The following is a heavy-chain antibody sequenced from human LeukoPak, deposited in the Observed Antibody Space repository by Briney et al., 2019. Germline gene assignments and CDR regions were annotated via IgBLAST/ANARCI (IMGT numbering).Heavy chain of an antibody. CDR1: GGSISSSSYY. D-gene: IGHD6-6*01. V-gene: IGHV4-39*01. J-gene: IGHJ4*02. CDR2: IYYSGST. CDR3: ARRELYSSSANHFDY. Sequence: SETLSLTCTVSGGSISSSSYYWGWVRQPPGKGLEWIGSIYYSGSTYYNPSLKSRVTISVDTSKNQFSLKLSSVTAADTAVYYCARRELYSSSANHFDYWGQGTLVTVSS.